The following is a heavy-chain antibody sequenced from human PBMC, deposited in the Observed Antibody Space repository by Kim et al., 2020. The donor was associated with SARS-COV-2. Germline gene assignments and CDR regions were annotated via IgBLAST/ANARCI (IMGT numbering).Heavy chain of an antibody. CDR1: GYRFTSYW. D-gene: IGHD5-12*01. Sequence: ESLKISCKGSGYRFTSYWIGWVRQMPGKGLEWMGIIYPGDSDTRYSPSFPGQVTISADKSLSTAYLQWSSLKASDTARYYCARLADIVATTPYYYYGMDVWGQGTTVTVSS. CDR3: ARLADIVATTPYYYYGMDV. CDR2: IYPGDSDT. V-gene: IGHV5-51*01. J-gene: IGHJ6*02.